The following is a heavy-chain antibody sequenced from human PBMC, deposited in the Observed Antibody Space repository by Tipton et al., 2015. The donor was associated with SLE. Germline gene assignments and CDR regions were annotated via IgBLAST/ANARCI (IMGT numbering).Heavy chain of an antibody. J-gene: IGHJ6*02. V-gene: IGHV3-7*03. D-gene: IGHD1-1*01. CDR1: GFTFSNYW. CDR3: ASGATTYGLDV. CDR2: INEDGRESEK. Sequence: SLRLSCEASGFTFSNYWMSWVRQAPGKGPEWVANINEDGRESEKYYVDSVKGRFTVSRDNGKKSLYLQMNSLRVEDTAIYYCASGATTYGLDVWGHGTTVIVSS.